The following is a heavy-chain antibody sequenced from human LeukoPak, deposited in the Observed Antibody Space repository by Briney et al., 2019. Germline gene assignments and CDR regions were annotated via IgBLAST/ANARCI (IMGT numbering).Heavy chain of an antibody. CDR3: ARRASTERGHSYGLDY. J-gene: IGHJ4*02. CDR2: ISFSGDYI. D-gene: IGHD5-18*01. V-gene: IGHV3-21*01. Sequence: MNWVRQAPGKGLEWVSSISFSGDYIYYADSLKGRITISRDNAKNSLYLQMNSLRAEDSAVYYCARRASTERGHSYGLDYWGQGTLVTVSS.